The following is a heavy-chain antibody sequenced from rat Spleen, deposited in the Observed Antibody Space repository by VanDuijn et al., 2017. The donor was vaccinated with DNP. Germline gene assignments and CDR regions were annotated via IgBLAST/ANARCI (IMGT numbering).Heavy chain of an antibody. CDR3: TGEAAYGGSDYRDY. V-gene: IGHV3-1*01. CDR2: ISYSGTT. Sequence: EVHLQESGPGLVKPSQSLSLTCSVTGYSITSNYWAWIRKFPRNKMEWIGHISYSGTTNYNPSLKSRISITTDTSKNQFFLQFNSVTTEETATDYCTGEAAYGGSDYRDYWGQGVLVTVSS. J-gene: IGHJ2*01. D-gene: IGHD4-1*01. CDR1: GYSITSNY.